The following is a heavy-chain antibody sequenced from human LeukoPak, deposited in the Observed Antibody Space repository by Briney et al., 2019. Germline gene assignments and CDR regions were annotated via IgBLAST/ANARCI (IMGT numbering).Heavy chain of an antibody. D-gene: IGHD1-26*01. J-gene: IGHJ5*02. Sequence: SETLSLTCAVYGGSFSGYYWSWIRQPPGRGLEWIGNIYYSGTTYYNPSLKSRVTISVDTSKSQFSLKLSSVTAADTAVYYCARREGTWFDPWGQGTLVTVSS. CDR2: IYYSGTT. CDR1: GGSFSGYY. CDR3: ARREGTWFDP. V-gene: IGHV4-34*01.